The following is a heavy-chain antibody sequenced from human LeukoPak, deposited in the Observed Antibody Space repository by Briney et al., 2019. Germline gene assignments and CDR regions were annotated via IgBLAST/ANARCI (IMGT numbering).Heavy chain of an antibody. D-gene: IGHD6-19*01. CDR3: ARAFVAGAGYCYGLDV. Sequence: GESLKISCKGSGYAFTSYSITWVRQMPGKGLEWMGIIYPHDSETRYSPSLQDQVTISADKSISTAYLQWNSLKASDTAIYYCARAFVAGAGYCYGLDVWGQGTTVTVSS. CDR1: GYAFTSYS. V-gene: IGHV5-51*01. CDR2: IYPHDSET. J-gene: IGHJ6*02.